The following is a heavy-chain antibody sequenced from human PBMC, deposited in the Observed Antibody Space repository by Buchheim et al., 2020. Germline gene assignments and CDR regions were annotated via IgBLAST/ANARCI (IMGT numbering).Heavy chain of an antibody. CDR1: SGSVTNGVHY. J-gene: IGHJ4*02. D-gene: IGHD6-19*01. CDR2: IYDRGIT. V-gene: IGHV4-61*08. CDR3: VHSSGFPRGVY. Sequence: QVQLQESGPGLVKPSETLSLTCSVSSGSVTNGVHYWSWIRQPPGKGLEWIGHIYDRGITYYNSSLKSRVTMSVDTSRSQFSLKLSSVTPADTAMYFCVHSSGFPRGVYWGQGT.